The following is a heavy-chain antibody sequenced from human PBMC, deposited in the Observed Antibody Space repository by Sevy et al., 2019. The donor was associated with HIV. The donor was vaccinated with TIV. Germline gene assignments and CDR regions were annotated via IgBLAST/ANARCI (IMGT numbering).Heavy chain of an antibody. CDR2: IIPIFRTA. Sequence: ASVKVSCKASGGTFSSYAISWVRQAPGQRLEWMGRIIPIFRTANYAQKFQGRVTITADESTSTAYMELSSLRSEDTAVYYCARAYCSGGSCLYYFDYWGQGTLVTVSS. V-gene: IGHV1-69*13. CDR3: ARAYCSGGSCLYYFDY. CDR1: GGTFSSYA. J-gene: IGHJ4*02. D-gene: IGHD2-15*01.